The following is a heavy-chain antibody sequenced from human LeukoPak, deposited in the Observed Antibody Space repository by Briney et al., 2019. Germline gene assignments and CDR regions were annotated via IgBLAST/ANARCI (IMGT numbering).Heavy chain of an antibody. V-gene: IGHV4-59*01. CDR2: IYYSGST. CDR1: GGSISSYY. Sequence: MASETLSLTCTVSGGSISSYYWSWIRQPPGKGLEWIGYIYYSGSTNYNPSLKSRVTISVDTSKNQFSLKLSSVTAADTAVYYCARGYDSSGYYHYYYYYMDVWGKGTTVTVSS. CDR3: ARGYDSSGYYHYYYYYMDV. D-gene: IGHD3-22*01. J-gene: IGHJ6*03.